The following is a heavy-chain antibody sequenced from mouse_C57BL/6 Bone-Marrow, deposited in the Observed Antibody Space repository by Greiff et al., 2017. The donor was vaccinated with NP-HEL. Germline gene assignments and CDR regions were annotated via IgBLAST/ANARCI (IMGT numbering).Heavy chain of an antibody. CDR1: GFNIKDYY. D-gene: IGHD1-1*01. Sequence: EVQRVESGAELVKPGASVKLSCTASGFNIKDYYMHWVKQRTEQGLEWIGRIDPEDGDTKYAPKFQGKATITADTSSNTAYLQLSSLTSEDTAVYYCARGTTVWYFDVWGTGTTVTVSS. CDR3: ARGTTVWYFDV. CDR2: IDPEDGDT. J-gene: IGHJ1*03. V-gene: IGHV14-2*01.